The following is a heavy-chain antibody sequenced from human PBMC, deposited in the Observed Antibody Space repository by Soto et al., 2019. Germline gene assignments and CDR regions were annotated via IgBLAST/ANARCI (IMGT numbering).Heavy chain of an antibody. CDR2: INPSDGNR. D-gene: IGHD3-22*01. Sequence: QIQLVQSGAEWRKPGASVKVSCKASGYSFGFFGINWWRKAPGQGLEGMGWINPSDGNRNFAQKFEDRVTMTTATSTNTVFLELRSLKSDDTAIYYCARDRLRGYDSSGFYSWGQGTMVTVSS. V-gene: IGHV1-18*01. J-gene: IGHJ4*02. CDR1: GYSFGFFG. CDR3: ARDRLRGYDSSGFYS.